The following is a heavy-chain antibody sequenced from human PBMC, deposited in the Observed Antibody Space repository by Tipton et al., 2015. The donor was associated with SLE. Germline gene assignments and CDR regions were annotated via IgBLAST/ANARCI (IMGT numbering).Heavy chain of an antibody. D-gene: IGHD1-26*01. Sequence: QLAQSGAEVKKPGASLKVSCKASGYTFANYYIHWVRQTPGQGLEWMGWINLRSGGTNVAQRFRDRVTLTRDTSITTAFLELSRLRSDDTAVYFCARGETPYCDYWGQGSLVTVSS. CDR1: GYTFANYY. V-gene: IGHV1-2*02. CDR3: ARGETPYCDY. CDR2: INLRSGGT. J-gene: IGHJ4*02.